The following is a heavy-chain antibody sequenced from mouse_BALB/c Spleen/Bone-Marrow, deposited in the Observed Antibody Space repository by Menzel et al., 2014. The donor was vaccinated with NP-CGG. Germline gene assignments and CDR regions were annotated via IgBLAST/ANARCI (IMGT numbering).Heavy chain of an antibody. CDR1: GFNIKDTY. D-gene: IGHD1-1*01. Sequence: EVQLQQSGAELVKPGASVKLSCTASGFNIKDTYMHWVKQRPEQGLEWIGRIDPANGNTKYDPKFQGKATITADTSSNTAYQQHSSLTSEDTAVYYCASYYYGSSLFAYWGQGTLVTVSA. CDR3: ASYYYGSSLFAY. CDR2: IDPANGNT. V-gene: IGHV14-3*02. J-gene: IGHJ3*01.